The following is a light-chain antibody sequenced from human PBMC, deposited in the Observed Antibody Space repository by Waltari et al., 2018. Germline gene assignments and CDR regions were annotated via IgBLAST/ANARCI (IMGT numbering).Light chain of an antibody. CDR2: DAS. Sequence: EIVMTQSPATLSVSPGERATLSCRASQSVSSNLAWYQPKPGQAPRLLIYDASTRATGIPARFSGSGSGTEFTLTISSLQSEDFAVYYCQQYNNWPPYTFGQGTKLEIK. CDR1: QSVSSN. CDR3: QQYNNWPPYT. J-gene: IGKJ2*01. V-gene: IGKV3-15*01.